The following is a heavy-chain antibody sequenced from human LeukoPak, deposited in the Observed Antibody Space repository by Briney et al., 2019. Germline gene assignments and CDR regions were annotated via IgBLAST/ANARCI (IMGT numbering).Heavy chain of an antibody. Sequence: ASVTVSFMASGYTFTGYYMHWVRQAPGQGLEWMGWINPNSGGTNYAQKFQGRVTMTRDTSISTAYMELSRLRSDDTAVYYCARVLSRRDYFDYWGQGTLVTVSS. CDR1: GYTFTGYY. V-gene: IGHV1-2*02. CDR2: INPNSGGT. CDR3: ARVLSRRDYFDY. J-gene: IGHJ4*02.